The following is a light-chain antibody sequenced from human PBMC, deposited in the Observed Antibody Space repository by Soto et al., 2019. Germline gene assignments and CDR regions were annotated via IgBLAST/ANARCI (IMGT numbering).Light chain of an antibody. CDR1: QSITDW. CDR2: DAS. CDR3: QQYKIYSQT. V-gene: IGKV1-5*01. J-gene: IGKJ1*01. Sequence: DIQMTQSAATRSASVVDRVTITCRAGQSITDWLAWYQHQLGTAPTLLIYDASTLESGVPSRFRRSGYGPDFTLTISRLQPDDFATHYCQQYKIYSQTFGQGTKVDI.